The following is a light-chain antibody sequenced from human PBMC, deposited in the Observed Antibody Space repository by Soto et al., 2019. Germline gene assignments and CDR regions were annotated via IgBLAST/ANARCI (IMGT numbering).Light chain of an antibody. CDR1: QSVSSN. V-gene: IGKV3-15*01. CDR2: VAS. J-gene: IGKJ4*01. CDR3: QQYNVWPLT. Sequence: EIVMTQSPATLSVSPGERATLSCRASQSVSSNLAWYQQKPGQTPKLLIYVASTRATGIPARFSGSGSGIEFTLTISSLQSADFAVYYCQQYNVWPLTFGGGTKVEFK.